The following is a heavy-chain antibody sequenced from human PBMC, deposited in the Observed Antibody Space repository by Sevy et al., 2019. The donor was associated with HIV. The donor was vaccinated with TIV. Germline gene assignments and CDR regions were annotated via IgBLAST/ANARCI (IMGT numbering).Heavy chain of an antibody. V-gene: IGHV3-53*01. CDR1: GFTVSSNY. D-gene: IGHD2-2*01. J-gene: IGHJ6*02. CDR3: ASTRGLLGYCSSTSCYPPAYYYYGMDV. Sequence: GGSLRLSCAASGFTVSSNYMSWVRQAPGKGLEWVSVIYSGSSTYYADSVKGRFTISRDNSKNTLYLQMNSLRAEDTALNYCASTRGLLGYCSSTSCYPPAYYYYGMDVWGQGTTVTVSS. CDR2: IYSGSST.